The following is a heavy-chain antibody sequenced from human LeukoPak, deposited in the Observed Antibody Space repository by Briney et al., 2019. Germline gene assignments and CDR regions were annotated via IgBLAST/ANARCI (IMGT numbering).Heavy chain of an antibody. D-gene: IGHD3-22*01. V-gene: IGHV1-18*01. J-gene: IGHJ4*02. CDR2: ISAYTGNT. CDR1: GYTFTNYG. Sequence: EASVKVSCKASGYTFTNYGISWVRQAPGQGLELMGWISAYTGNTNYAQILQGRVTMTTDTSTGTAYMELRSLRSDDTAVYYCARSGVGYFYDSTGYYPLDYWGQGTLVAVSS. CDR3: ARSGVGYFYDSTGYYPLDY.